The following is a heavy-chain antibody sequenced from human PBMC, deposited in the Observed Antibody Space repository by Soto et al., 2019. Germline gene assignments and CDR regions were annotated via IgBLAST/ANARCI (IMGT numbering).Heavy chain of an antibody. V-gene: IGHV4-39*01. CDR1: GFSISSSSYY. Sequence: PSETLSLTCTVSGFSISSSSYYWGWIRQPPGKGLEWIGSIYYRGSTYYNPSLKSRVTRSVDTSKNPLSMKLSSVTAADTAVYYCARHHQEKYKDIFPGYFDYWGQGTLVTVSS. CDR2: IYYRGST. CDR3: ARHHQEKYKDIFPGYFDY. J-gene: IGHJ4*02. D-gene: IGHD3-9*01.